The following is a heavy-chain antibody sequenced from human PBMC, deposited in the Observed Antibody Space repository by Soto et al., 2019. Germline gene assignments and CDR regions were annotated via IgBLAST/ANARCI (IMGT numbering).Heavy chain of an antibody. CDR1: GFTVSSNY. CDR2: IYSGGAT. Sequence: EVQLVESGGGLVQPGGSLRLSCAASGFTVSSNYMTWVRQAPGKGLEWVSVIYSGGATYYADSVKGRFTIYRDNSKNTLYLQMLSLRAEDTAVYYCARAPLYGGNSVWGQGTVVPVSS. CDR3: ARAPLYGGNSV. J-gene: IGHJ4*02. D-gene: IGHD4-17*01. V-gene: IGHV3-66*01.